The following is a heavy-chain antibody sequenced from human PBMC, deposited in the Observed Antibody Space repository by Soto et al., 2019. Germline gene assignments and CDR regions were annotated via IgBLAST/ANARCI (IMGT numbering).Heavy chain of an antibody. J-gene: IGHJ6*02. CDR1: GFTFSSYA. CDR2: ISGSGDNT. D-gene: IGHD3-10*01. CDR3: AKPGSRYYYYYGVDV. V-gene: IGHV3-23*01. Sequence: GGSLRLSCAASGFTFSSYAMSWVRQAPGKGLEWVSAISGSGDNTYYADSVKGRFTISRDNSKNTLYLQMNSLRAEDTAVYYCAKPGSRYYYYYGVDVWGQGTTVTVSS.